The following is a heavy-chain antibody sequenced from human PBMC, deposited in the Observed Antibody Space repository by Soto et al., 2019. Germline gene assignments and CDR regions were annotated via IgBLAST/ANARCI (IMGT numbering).Heavy chain of an antibody. CDR1: GFTFSSYG. J-gene: IGHJ6*02. CDR3: AKDLAPAARTYYYYYGMDV. D-gene: IGHD6-13*01. CDR2: ISYDGSNK. V-gene: IGHV3-30*18. Sequence: QVQLVESGGGVVQPGRSLRLSCAASGFTFSSYGMHWVRQAPGKGLEWVAVISYDGSNKYYADSVKGRFTISRDNSKNTMYLKMNSLRAEDTAVYYCAKDLAPAARTYYYYYGMDVWGQGTTVTVSS.